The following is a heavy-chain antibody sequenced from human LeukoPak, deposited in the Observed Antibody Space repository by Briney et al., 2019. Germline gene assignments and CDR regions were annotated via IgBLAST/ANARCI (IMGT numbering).Heavy chain of an antibody. V-gene: IGHV5-51*01. CDR1: GYTFSSYW. CDR2: IYPGDSDT. Sequence: GESLKISCKGSGYTFSSYWIGWVRQMPGKGLEWMGIIYPGDSDTRYSPPFQGQVTISADQSISTADLQWSSLKASDTAMYYCARQVVATAGTYDYWGQGTLVTVSS. J-gene: IGHJ4*02. CDR3: ARQVVATAGTYDY. D-gene: IGHD6-13*01.